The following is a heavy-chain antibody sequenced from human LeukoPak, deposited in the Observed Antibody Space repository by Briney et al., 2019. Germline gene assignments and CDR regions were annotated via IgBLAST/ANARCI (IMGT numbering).Heavy chain of an antibody. J-gene: IGHJ4*02. Sequence: GSSVNVSCKASGGTFSSYAISWVRQAPGQGLEWMGGIIPIFGTANYAQKFQGRVTITADESTSTAYMELSSLRSEDTAVYYCATKKYYYDSSGYYYFDYWGQGTLVTVSS. V-gene: IGHV1-69*01. CDR3: ATKKYYYDSSGYYYFDY. CDR1: GGTFSSYA. D-gene: IGHD3-22*01. CDR2: IIPIFGTA.